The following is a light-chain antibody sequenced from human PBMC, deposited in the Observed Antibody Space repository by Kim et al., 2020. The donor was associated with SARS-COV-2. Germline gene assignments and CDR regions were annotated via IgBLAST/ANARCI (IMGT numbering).Light chain of an antibody. CDR2: IND. CDR1: PSNIGSND. V-gene: IGLV1-44*01. Sequence: QSVVTQPPSASGTPGQRVSIPCSGSPSNIGSNDVVWYQQFAGAAPKPLIYINDKRVSGVSDRFSASKSGTSASLAVSGLHSDDEAEYYCASWDDRLNGVVFGGGTQLTVL. CDR3: ASWDDRLNGVV. J-gene: IGLJ2*01.